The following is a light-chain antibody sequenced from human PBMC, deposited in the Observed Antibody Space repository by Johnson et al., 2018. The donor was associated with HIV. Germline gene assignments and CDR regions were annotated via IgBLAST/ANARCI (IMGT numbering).Light chain of an antibody. V-gene: IGLV1-51*02. Sequence: QFVLTQPPSVSAAPGQKVTISCSGSSSDMGNYAVSWYQQLPGTAPKLLIYENNTRPSGIPDRFSDSQSGASATLAITALQPGDESDYYCGTWDTSLGAQYVFGSGTKVTVL. CDR2: ENN. J-gene: IGLJ1*01. CDR1: SSDMGNYA. CDR3: GTWDTSLGAQYV.